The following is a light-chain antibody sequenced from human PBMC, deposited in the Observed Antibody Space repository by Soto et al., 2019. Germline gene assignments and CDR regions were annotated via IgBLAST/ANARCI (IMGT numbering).Light chain of an antibody. CDR3: QQYNNWPPWT. Sequence: VSTQSPATLSLSPLEIATLSFMASQNAGNNLVWYQQRPGQPPRLLIYGASTRDTGVPTRFSGSGSGTEFTLTITSLQSGDVAVYFCQQYNNWPPWTFGQGTKVDI. V-gene: IGKV3D-15*01. J-gene: IGKJ1*01. CDR1: QNAGNN. CDR2: GAS.